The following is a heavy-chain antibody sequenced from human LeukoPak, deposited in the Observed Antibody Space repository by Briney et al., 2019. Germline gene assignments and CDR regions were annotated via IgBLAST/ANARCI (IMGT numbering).Heavy chain of an antibody. D-gene: IGHD4-17*01. CDR1: GGSISSNDYY. CDR2: IYYTGTA. J-gene: IGHJ4*02. Sequence: NPSETLSLTCTVSGGSISSNDYYWGWIRQPPGKGLEWIGTIYYTGTAYYDPSLKSRVTISVDTSENHFSLKLNSVTAADTAVSYCARSHSYDDYSPRAFDYWGQGTLVTVSS. V-gene: IGHV4-39*07. CDR3: ARSHSYDDYSPRAFDY.